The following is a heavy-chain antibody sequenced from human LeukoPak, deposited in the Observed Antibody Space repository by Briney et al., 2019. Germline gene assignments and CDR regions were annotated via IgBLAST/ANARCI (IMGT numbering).Heavy chain of an antibody. J-gene: IGHJ4*02. D-gene: IGHD3-16*01. CDR2: ISPSGTSV. V-gene: IGHV3-21*01. CDR1: GFTFSSYT. CDR3: ARDFIGESGYSGY. Sequence: GSLLLSCAASGFTFSSYTMHWVRPAPGKGLELVSSISPSGTSVYHASSVKGRFTLSRDNAQNSLYLQMNSLRDEDTGVYYCARDFIGESGYSGYWGQGALVTVSS.